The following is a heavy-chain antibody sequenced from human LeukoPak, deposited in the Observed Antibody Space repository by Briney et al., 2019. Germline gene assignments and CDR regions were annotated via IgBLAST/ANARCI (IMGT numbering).Heavy chain of an antibody. CDR1: GGSFSGYY. CDR3: ARVRRRRVVPAAIGAFDI. D-gene: IGHD2-2*01. CDR2: INHSGST. Sequence: SETLSLTCAVYGGSFSGYYWSWIRRPPGKGLEWMGEINHSGSTNYNPSLKSRVTISVDTSKNQFSLKLSSVTAADTAVYYCARVRRRRVVPAAIGAFDIWGQGTMVTVSS. J-gene: IGHJ3*02. V-gene: IGHV4-34*01.